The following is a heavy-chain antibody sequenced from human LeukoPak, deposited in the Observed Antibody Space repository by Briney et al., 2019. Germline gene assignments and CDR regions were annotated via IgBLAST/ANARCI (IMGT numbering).Heavy chain of an antibody. J-gene: IGHJ4*02. CDR1: EYRFSSYW. CDR3: ARLEMATIGGGFDY. V-gene: IGHV5-51*01. CDR2: IYPGDSDT. D-gene: IGHD5-24*01. Sequence: GESLKISCQGSEYRFSSYWIGWVRQLPGKGPEWMGIIYPGDSDTRYSPSFHGQVTISADKSISTAYLQWGSLKASDTAMYYCARLEMATIGGGFDYWGQGTLVTVSS.